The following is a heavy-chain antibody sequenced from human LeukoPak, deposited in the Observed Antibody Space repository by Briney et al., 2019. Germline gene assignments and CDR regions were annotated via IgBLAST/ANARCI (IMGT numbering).Heavy chain of an antibody. Sequence: GGSLRLSCAASGFTVSSNYMSWVRQAPGKGLEWVSVIYSGGSTYYADSVKGRFTISRDNSKNTLYLQMNSLRAEDTAVYYCARDFPKAYGSGSSNDYWGQGTLVTVSS. CDR2: IYSGGST. CDR3: ARDFPKAYGSGSSNDY. CDR1: GFTVSSNY. J-gene: IGHJ4*02. V-gene: IGHV3-53*01. D-gene: IGHD3-10*01.